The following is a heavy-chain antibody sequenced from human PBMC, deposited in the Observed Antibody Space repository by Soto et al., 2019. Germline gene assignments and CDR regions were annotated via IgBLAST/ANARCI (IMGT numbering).Heavy chain of an antibody. CDR3: EKDPNGSSWYLYYFDY. J-gene: IGHJ4*02. CDR2: ISGSGGST. CDR1: GFTYSSYA. Sequence: EVQLLESGGGLVQPGGSLRLSCAASGFTYSSYAMSWVRQAPGKGLEWVSAISGSGGSTYYADSVKGRFTISRDNSKNTLYLQMNSLRAEDTAVYYCEKDPNGSSWYLYYFDYWGQGTLVTVSS. V-gene: IGHV3-23*01. D-gene: IGHD6-13*01.